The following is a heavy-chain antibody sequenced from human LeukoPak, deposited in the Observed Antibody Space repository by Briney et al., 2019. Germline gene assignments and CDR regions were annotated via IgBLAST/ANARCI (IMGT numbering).Heavy chain of an antibody. CDR3: ARLKRAVRKKDYFDY. V-gene: IGHV4-39*01. Sequence: SETLSLTCTVSGGSISSSSYYWGWIRQPPGKGLEWIGSIYYSGSTYYNPSLKRRVTISVDTSKNQFSLKLSSVTAADTAVYYCARLKRAVRKKDYFDYWGQGTLVTVSS. D-gene: IGHD6-19*01. CDR2: IYYSGST. CDR1: GGSISSSSYY. J-gene: IGHJ4*02.